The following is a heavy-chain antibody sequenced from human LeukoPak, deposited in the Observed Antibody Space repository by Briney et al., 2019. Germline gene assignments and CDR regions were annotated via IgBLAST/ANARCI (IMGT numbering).Heavy chain of an antibody. Sequence: GRSLRLSCAASGFTFSSYGMHWVRQAPGKGLEWVAVIWYDGSNKYYADSVKGRFTISRDNSKNTLYLQMNSLRAEDTAVYYCAKGVHYYDSSGSTFDIWPRDNGHRLF. CDR3: AKGVHYYDSSGSTFDI. V-gene: IGHV3-33*06. D-gene: IGHD3-22*01. CDR1: GFTFSSYG. CDR2: IWYDGSNK. J-gene: IGHJ3*02.